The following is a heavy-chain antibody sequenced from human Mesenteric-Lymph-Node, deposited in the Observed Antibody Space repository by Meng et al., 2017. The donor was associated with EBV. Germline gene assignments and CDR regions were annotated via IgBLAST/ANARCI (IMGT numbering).Heavy chain of an antibody. CDR2: ISGSGGST. D-gene: IGHD3-10*01. CDR3: AKVPESRRLWFSF. Sequence: VQLVEAGGGLVQPGGSLRLSCEASGFTFSSYAMSWVRQAPGKGLEWVSAISGSGGSTYYADSVKGRFTISRDNSKNTLYLQMNSLRAEDTAVYYCAKVPESRRLWFSFWGQGTLVTVSS. CDR1: GFTFSSYA. V-gene: IGHV3-23*04. J-gene: IGHJ4*02.